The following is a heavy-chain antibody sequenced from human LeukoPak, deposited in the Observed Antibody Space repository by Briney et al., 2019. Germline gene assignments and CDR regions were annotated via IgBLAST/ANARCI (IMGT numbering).Heavy chain of an antibody. V-gene: IGHV4-39*01. CDR3: ARGPRYGGNSNFDY. J-gene: IGHJ4*02. Sequence: PSETLSLTCTVSGDSISSSSYYWGWIRQPPGKGLEWIGNIYYSGSTYYNPSLKSRVTISVDTSQNQFSLNLSSVTAADTAVYYCARGPRYGGNSNFDYWGQGTLVTVSS. CDR2: IYYSGST. D-gene: IGHD4-23*01. CDR1: GDSISSSSYY.